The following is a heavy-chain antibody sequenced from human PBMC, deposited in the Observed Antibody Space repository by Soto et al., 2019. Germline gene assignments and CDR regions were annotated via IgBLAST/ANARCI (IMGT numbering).Heavy chain of an antibody. CDR1: GFTFDDYA. J-gene: IGHJ6*02. CDR2: ISWNSASL. CDR3: AKDVEVGATVFHFGVDV. D-gene: IGHD1-26*01. V-gene: IGHV3-9*01. Sequence: EVQLVESGGGLVQPGRSLRLSCAASGFTFDDYAMHWVRQVPGKGLEWVSGISWNSASLVYADSVRGRFTVSRDNARNSLSLQMNSLRAEDTAVYYCAKDVEVGATVFHFGVDVWGQGTTVTVSS.